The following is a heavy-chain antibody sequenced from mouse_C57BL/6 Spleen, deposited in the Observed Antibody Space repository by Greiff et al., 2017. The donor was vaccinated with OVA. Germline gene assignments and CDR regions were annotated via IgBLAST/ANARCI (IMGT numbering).Heavy chain of an antibody. D-gene: IGHD1-1*01. Sequence: VQLQQPGAELVRPGSSVKLSCKASGYTFTSYWMHWVKQRPIQGLEWIGNIDPSDSETHYNQKFKDKATLTVDKSSSTAYMQLSSLTSEDSAVYYGAGVITTVVARYFDVWGTGTTVTVSS. J-gene: IGHJ1*03. CDR2: IDPSDSET. CDR1: GYTFTSYW. CDR3: AGVITTVVARYFDV. V-gene: IGHV1-52*01.